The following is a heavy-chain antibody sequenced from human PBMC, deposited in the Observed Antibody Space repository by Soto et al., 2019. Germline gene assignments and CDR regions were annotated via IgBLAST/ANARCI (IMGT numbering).Heavy chain of an antibody. CDR3: AHRVLRTVFGLVTTTAIYFDF. V-gene: IGHV2-5*02. Sequence: QITLNESGPTVVRPTETLTLTCSFSGFSLTTSGVGVGWIRQSPGKAPEWLALIYWDDDKRYSASLKSRLTITKDTSKNQGFLTVSALDPTDTATYYCAHRVLRTVFGLVTTTAIYFDFWGQGTPVAVSS. CDR2: IYWDDDK. D-gene: IGHD3-3*01. CDR1: GFSLTTSGVG. J-gene: IGHJ4*02.